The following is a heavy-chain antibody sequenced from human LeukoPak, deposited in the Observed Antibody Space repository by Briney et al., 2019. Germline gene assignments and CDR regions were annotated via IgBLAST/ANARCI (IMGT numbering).Heavy chain of an antibody. J-gene: IGHJ4*02. CDR3: ARAIDSSGYYYREAGNFDY. Sequence: SETLSLTCAVSGGSISSSNWWSWVRQPLPWGLEWIGEIYHSGSTNYNPSLKSRVTISVDKSKNQFSLKLSSVTAADTAVYYCARAIDSSGYYYREAGNFDYWGQGTLVTVSS. CDR1: GGSISSSNW. V-gene: IGHV4-4*02. D-gene: IGHD3-22*01. CDR2: IYHSGST.